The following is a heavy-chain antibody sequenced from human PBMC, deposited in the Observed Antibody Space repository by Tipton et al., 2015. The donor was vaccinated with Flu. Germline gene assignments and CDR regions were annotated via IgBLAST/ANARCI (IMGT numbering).Heavy chain of an antibody. Sequence: TLSLTCTVSGDSISDYYWSWIRQSPGRGLEWIGYIYYTGSTDYNPSLESRVTISVDKSEKHFSLILNSVTAADTAVYYCARVPYGSGTYFKSDPFDIWGQGTMVTVSS. J-gene: IGHJ3*02. D-gene: IGHD3-10*01. CDR3: ARVPYGSGTYFKSDPFDI. CDR2: IYYTGST. CDR1: GDSISDYY. V-gene: IGHV4-59*01.